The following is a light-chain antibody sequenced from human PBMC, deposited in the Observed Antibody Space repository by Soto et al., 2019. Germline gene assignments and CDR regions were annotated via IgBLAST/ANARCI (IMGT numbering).Light chain of an antibody. CDR2: AAS. CDR3: QQYYGYPRT. J-gene: IGKJ1*01. V-gene: IGKV1-39*01. Sequence: DIQMTQSPSSLSASVGDRVTITCRASQSISSYLNWYQQKPGKAPKLLIYAASSLQSGVPSRFSGSGSGTDFTLTISSLQPEDFATYYCQQYYGYPRTFGQGTKVDI. CDR1: QSISSY.